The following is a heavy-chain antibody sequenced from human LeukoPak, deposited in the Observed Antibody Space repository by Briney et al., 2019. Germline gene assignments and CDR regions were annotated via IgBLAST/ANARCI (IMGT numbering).Heavy chain of an antibody. V-gene: IGHV3-21*01. CDR2: ISSSSSYI. CDR3: ARDQQLVVDY. Sequence: KTGGSLRLSCAASGFTFSSYNMNWVRQAPGKGLEWVSSISSSSSYIYYADSVKGRFTISRDNAKNSLYLQMNSLRAEDTAVYYCARDQQLVVDYWGQGTLVTVSS. CDR1: GFTFSSYN. D-gene: IGHD6-13*01. J-gene: IGHJ4*02.